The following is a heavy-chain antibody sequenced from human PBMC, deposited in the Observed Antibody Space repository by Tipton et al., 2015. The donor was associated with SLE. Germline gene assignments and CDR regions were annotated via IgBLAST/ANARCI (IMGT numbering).Heavy chain of an antibody. D-gene: IGHD3-10*01. CDR1: GYTFTSYG. V-gene: IGHV1-18*04. CDR2: ISAYNGNT. CDR3: ARSRVTMVRGADAFDI. Sequence: QSGPEVKKPGASVKVSCKASGYTFTSYGISWVRQAPGQGLEWMGWISAYNGNTNYAQKLQGRVTMTTDTSTSTAYMELRSLRSDDTAVYYCARSRVTMVRGADAFDIWGQGTMVTVSS. J-gene: IGHJ3*02.